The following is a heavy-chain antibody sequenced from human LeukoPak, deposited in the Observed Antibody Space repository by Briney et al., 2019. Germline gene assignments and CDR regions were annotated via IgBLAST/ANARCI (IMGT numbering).Heavy chain of an antibody. CDR2: ISWNSGSI. D-gene: IGHD6-19*01. J-gene: IGHJ2*01. CDR3: AKDSSGSPLGDFDL. V-gene: IGHV3-9*03. Sequence: GGSLRLSCAAAGFTFDDYAMHWVRQAPGKGLEWVSGISWNSGSIGYADSVKGRFTISRDNAKNSLYLQMNSLRAEDMALYYCAKDSSGSPLGDFDLWGRGTLVTVSS. CDR1: GFTFDDYA.